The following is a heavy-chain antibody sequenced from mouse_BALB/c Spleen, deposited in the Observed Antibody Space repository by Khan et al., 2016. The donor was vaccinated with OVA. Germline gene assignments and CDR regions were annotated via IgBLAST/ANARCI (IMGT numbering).Heavy chain of an antibody. Sequence: VQLQESGPGLVKPSQSLSLTCTVTGYSITSDYAWNWIRQFPGNQLEWMGCISSSGSTNYNPALKSRISITRDTSKNQFFLQLNSVTTEDTATYYCARDGSRYNYAMDYWGQGTSVTVSS. V-gene: IGHV3-2*02. CDR2: ISSSGST. J-gene: IGHJ4*01. CDR1: GYSITSDYA. D-gene: IGHD2-3*01. CDR3: ARDGSRYNYAMDY.